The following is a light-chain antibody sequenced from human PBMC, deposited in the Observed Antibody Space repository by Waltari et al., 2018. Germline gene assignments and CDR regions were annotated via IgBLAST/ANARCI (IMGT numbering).Light chain of an antibody. CDR1: QSIDIY. Sequence: IQLTQSPSSLSASVGNRVTITRLASQSIDIYLNWYQQKPGKAPNLLIYAASNLQSGVPSRVRGSGFGTDFTLTITSLQPEDVATYFCQKSYLAPWTFGQGTRVEI. V-gene: IGKV1-39*01. J-gene: IGKJ1*01. CDR2: AAS. CDR3: QKSYLAPWT.